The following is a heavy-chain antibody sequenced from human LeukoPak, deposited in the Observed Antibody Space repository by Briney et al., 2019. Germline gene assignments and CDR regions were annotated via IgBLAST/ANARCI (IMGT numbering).Heavy chain of an antibody. Sequence: PSETLSLTCTVSGASISSYYWSWIRQPPGRGLEWIGYIYYSGSTNYNPSLKSRVTISVDTSKNQFSLKLSSVTAADTAVYYCARDRRGYCSSTSCYAMDYYYMDVWGKGTTVTVSS. CDR3: ARDRRGYCSSTSCYAMDYYYMDV. J-gene: IGHJ6*03. V-gene: IGHV4-59*01. D-gene: IGHD2-2*01. CDR2: IYYSGST. CDR1: GASISSYY.